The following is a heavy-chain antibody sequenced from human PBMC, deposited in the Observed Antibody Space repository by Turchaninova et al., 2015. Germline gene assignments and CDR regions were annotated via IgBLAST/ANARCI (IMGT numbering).Heavy chain of an antibody. CDR3: ARGRGGLFTTHSDY. CDR1: GGSFSGHY. Sequence: QVRLQQWGAGLLKPSETLSLTCAVYGGSFSGHYWGWIRKSPGKGVGWSGEIVHSGSTNYNQSLESPATISIDASKNQFALKLKSVTAADTAVYYCARGRGGLFTTHSDYWCHGTLVTVSS. V-gene: IGHV4-34*01. J-gene: IGHJ4*01. D-gene: IGHD1-14*01. CDR2: IVHSGST.